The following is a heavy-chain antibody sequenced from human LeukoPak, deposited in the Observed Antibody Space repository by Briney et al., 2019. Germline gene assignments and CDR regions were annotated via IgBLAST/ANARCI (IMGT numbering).Heavy chain of an antibody. CDR1: LGTFSSYA. D-gene: IGHD3-22*01. J-gene: IGHJ6*03. Sequence: SVKVSCKPSLGTFSSYAISWVRQAPARGLAWMGWIIPSFGTPNYAQKFQGKVTNTTDESTSTAYMELSSLRSQDTAVYYCASGLYYYDSSDRDYYYYMDVWLKGTTVSVSS. CDR3: ASGLYYYDSSDRDYYYYMDV. V-gene: IGHV1-69*05. CDR2: IIPSFGTP.